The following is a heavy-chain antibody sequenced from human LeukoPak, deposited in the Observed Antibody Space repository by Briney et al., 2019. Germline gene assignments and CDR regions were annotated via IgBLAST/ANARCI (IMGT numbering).Heavy chain of an antibody. CDR1: GGSFSGYY. CDR2: INHNGST. Sequence: SETLSLICGVSGGSFSGYYWNWIRQAPGKGLEWIGEINHNGSTSSNPSLKSRVTISVDTSRSRFSLKLNSATAADTAVYYCARGFLGLNGGVWGQGTTVTVSS. CDR3: ARGFLGLNGGV. V-gene: IGHV4-34*01. D-gene: IGHD1-26*01. J-gene: IGHJ6*02.